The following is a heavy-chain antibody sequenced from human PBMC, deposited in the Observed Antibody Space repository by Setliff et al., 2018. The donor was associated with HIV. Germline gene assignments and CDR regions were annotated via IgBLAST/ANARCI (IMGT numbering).Heavy chain of an antibody. D-gene: IGHD6-6*01. CDR2: ISHGGST. CDR1: SGSISGDNW. V-gene: IGHV4-4*02. Sequence: SETLSLTCTVSSGSISGDNWWSWVRQPPGKGLEWIGEISHGGSTNYNPSLKSRVTISVDTSKNQFSLKLSSVNAADTAVYYCARVLEQVVSDYWGQGTLVTVSS. J-gene: IGHJ4*02. CDR3: ARVLEQVVSDY.